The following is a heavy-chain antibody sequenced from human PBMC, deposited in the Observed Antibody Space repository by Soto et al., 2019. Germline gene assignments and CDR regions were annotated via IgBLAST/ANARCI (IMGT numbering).Heavy chain of an antibody. CDR3: ARDGAGRMTTHPYYYNGMDV. Sequence: SETLSLTCTVSGGSLGSYYWSWIRQPPGKGLEWIGYVFYTGRANYNASLKSRVSISLDTSNYQFSLKPSSVTAADTAVYYCARDGAGRMTTHPYYYNGMDVWGPGTTVNVSS. J-gene: IGHJ6*02. CDR2: VFYTGRA. CDR1: GGSLGSYY. V-gene: IGHV4-59*01. D-gene: IGHD4-4*01.